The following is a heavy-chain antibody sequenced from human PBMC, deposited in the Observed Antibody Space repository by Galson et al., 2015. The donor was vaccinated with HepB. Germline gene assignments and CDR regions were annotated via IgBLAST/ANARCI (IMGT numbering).Heavy chain of an antibody. CDR3: AKERGGGARSFDY. Sequence: SLRLSCAASGFTFSSYGMHWVRQAPGKGLEWVAVISYDGSNKYYADSVKGRFTISRDNSKNTLYLQMNSLRAEDTAVYYCAKERGGGARSFDYWGQGTLVTVSS. CDR1: GFTFSSYG. V-gene: IGHV3-30*18. J-gene: IGHJ4*02. D-gene: IGHD1-26*01. CDR2: ISYDGSNK.